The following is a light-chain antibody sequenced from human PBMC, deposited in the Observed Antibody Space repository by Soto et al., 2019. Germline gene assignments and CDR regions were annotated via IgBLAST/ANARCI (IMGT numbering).Light chain of an antibody. V-gene: IGLV1-40*01. CDR1: SSNIGANYD. Sequence: QSVLTQPPSVSGAPGQRVTISCTGSSSNIGANYDVHWYQHLPGTAPKLLIYGNTIRPSGVPARFSASQSGTSASLAITGLQAEDEADYYCQSYDSSLSAGVFGGGTKVTVL. CDR2: GNT. J-gene: IGLJ2*01. CDR3: QSYDSSLSAGV.